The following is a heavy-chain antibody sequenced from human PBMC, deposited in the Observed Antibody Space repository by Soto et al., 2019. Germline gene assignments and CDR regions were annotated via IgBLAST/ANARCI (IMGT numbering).Heavy chain of an antibody. J-gene: IGHJ4*02. CDR3: ARLPYGDLSNFDY. CDR2: IYYDGNT. CDR1: RGSISSNSYY. Sequence: SETLSLTCTVSRGSISSNSYYWGWIRQPPGKGLEWIGSIYYDGNTYYNPSLKSRVTVSVDTSKNQFSLKLSSVTAADTAVYYCARLPYGDLSNFDYWGQGTLVTVSS. V-gene: IGHV4-39*01. D-gene: IGHD4-17*01.